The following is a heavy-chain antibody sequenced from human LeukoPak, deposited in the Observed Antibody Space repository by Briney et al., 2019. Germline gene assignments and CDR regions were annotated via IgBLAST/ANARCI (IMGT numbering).Heavy chain of an antibody. D-gene: IGHD5-18*01. V-gene: IGHV1-2*02. CDR1: GYTFTGYY. Sequence: ASVRVSCKASGYTFTGYYMHWVRQAPGQGLEWMGWINPNSGGTNYAQKFQGRVTMTRDTSISTAYMELSRLRSDDAAVYYCARAGGKRYGYGQNQNWFDPWGQGTLVTVSS. J-gene: IGHJ5*02. CDR3: ARAGGKRYGYGQNQNWFDP. CDR2: INPNSGGT.